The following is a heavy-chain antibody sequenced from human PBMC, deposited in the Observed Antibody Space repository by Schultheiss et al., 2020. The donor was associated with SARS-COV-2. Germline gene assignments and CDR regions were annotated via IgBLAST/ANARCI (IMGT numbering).Heavy chain of an antibody. CDR1: GFTFSSYG. V-gene: IGHV3-30*18. Sequence: GGSLRLSCAASGFTFSSYGIHWVRQAPGKGLEWVTVISYDGSDKHYADSVKGRVTVSRDNSKNTLYLQMNSLRAEDTAVYYCAKEGGDYYDSSGYYQEYFQHWGQGTLVTVSS. CDR3: AKEGGDYYDSSGYYQEYFQH. D-gene: IGHD3-22*01. CDR2: ISYDGSDK. J-gene: IGHJ1*01.